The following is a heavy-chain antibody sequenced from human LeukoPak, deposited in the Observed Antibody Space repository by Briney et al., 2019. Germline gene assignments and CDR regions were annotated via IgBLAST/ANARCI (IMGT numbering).Heavy chain of an antibody. CDR3: ARDGFGTGSN. V-gene: IGHV3-7*03. CDR2: IKQDGSEK. J-gene: IGHJ4*02. CDR1: GLTFSNYW. D-gene: IGHD3-16*01. Sequence: GGSLRLSCAASGLTFSNYWMDWVRQAPGKGLEWVANIKQDGSEKNYVGSVKGRFIISRDNAKNPLYLQMNTLRADDTAVYYCARDGFGTGSNWGQGTLVTVFS.